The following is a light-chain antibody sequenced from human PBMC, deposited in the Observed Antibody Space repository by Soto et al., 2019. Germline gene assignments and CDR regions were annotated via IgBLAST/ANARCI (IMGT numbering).Light chain of an antibody. Sequence: DIVMTQSPDSLAVSLGERAIINCKSSQSVLDRSNNKNYLTWYQQKPGQPPKPLIYWASTREFGVPDRFSGSGSVTDFILTISSLQAEDVAPYYCQQYYAIPRTFGQGIKVEIK. CDR2: WAS. J-gene: IGKJ1*01. V-gene: IGKV4-1*01. CDR1: QSVLDRSNNKNY. CDR3: QQYYAIPRT.